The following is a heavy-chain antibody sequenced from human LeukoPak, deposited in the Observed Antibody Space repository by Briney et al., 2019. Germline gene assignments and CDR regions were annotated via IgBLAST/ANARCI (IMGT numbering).Heavy chain of an antibody. J-gene: IGHJ4*02. CDR3: ARHEYSYDSSGYYAAEFDY. D-gene: IGHD3-22*01. Sequence: SETLSLTCTVSGGSISSYYWSWIRQPPGKGLEWIGYIYYSGSTNYNPSLKSRVTISVDTSKNQFSLKLSSVTAADTAVYYCARHEYSYDSSGYYAAEFDYWGQGTLVTVSS. CDR2: IYYSGST. V-gene: IGHV4-59*08. CDR1: GGSISSYY.